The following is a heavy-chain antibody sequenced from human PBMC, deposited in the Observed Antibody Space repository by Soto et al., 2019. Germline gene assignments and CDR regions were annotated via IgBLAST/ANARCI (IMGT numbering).Heavy chain of an antibody. D-gene: IGHD6-6*01. Sequence: GESLKISCKGSGYSFTSQWIGWVRQMPGKGLEWMGVIYPDDSETRYSPSFQGQVTISADKSISTAYVQWSSLKASDNAMYYCARGGSSSTNWLDPWGQGTLVTVSS. CDR3: ARGGSSSTNWLDP. CDR2: IYPDDSET. J-gene: IGHJ5*02. CDR1: GYSFTSQW. V-gene: IGHV5-51*01.